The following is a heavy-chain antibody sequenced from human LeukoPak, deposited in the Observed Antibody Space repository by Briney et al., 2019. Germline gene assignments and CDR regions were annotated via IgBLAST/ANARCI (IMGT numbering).Heavy chain of an antibody. CDR2: INPDSGGT. J-gene: IGHJ5*02. V-gene: IGHV1-2*06. CDR1: GYTFTAYY. Sequence: ASVKVSCKASGYTFTAYYIHWVRQAPGQGLEWVGRINPDSGGTNYAQKFQGRVTMTRDTSISTAYMELSRLRSDDTAVYYCARSCSGGICYSDNWFDPWGHGTLVTVSS. D-gene: IGHD2-15*01. CDR3: ARSCSGGICYSDNWFDP.